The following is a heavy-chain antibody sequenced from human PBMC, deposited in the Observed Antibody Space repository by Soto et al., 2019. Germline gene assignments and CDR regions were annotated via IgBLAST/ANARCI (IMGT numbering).Heavy chain of an antibody. Sequence: QVHLVQSGAEVKKPGASVKVSCTGSGYGFTTYGITWVRQAPGQGLAWMAWISAHNGHTNYAQKLQGRVTVTRDTSTSTVYMELRSLRSDDTAVYYCARGRSGDYWGQGALVTVSS. CDR3: ARGRSGDY. CDR1: GYGFTTYG. J-gene: IGHJ4*02. V-gene: IGHV1-18*01. CDR2: ISAHNGHT.